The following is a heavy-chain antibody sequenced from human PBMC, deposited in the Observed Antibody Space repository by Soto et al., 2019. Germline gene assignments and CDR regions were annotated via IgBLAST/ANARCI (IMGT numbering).Heavy chain of an antibody. V-gene: IGHV4-31*03. J-gene: IGHJ5*02. Sequence: SETLSLTCIVSGDSISSGGYYWSWIRQHPVKGLEWIGYIFYSGSAFYNPSLKGRVTISVETSKNRFSLRLNSVTAADPAVYYCARDMSRYDSWSGYVSTTNWFDPWGQGALVTVSS. CDR1: GDSISSGGYY. CDR3: ARDMSRYDSWSGYVSTTNWFDP. D-gene: IGHD3-3*01. CDR2: IFYSGSA.